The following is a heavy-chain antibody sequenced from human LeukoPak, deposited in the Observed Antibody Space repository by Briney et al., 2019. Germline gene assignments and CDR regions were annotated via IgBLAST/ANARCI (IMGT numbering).Heavy chain of an antibody. CDR2: INWNGGST. J-gene: IGHJ4*02. V-gene: IGHV3-20*04. CDR1: GFTFDDYA. CDR3: ARLLVYNSGGEAFDH. D-gene: IGHD1-20*01. Sequence: GGSLRLSCAASGFTFDDYAMHWVRQAPGKGLEWVSGINWNGGSTGYADSVKGRFTISRDNAKNSLYLQMNSLRAEDTAVYYCARLLVYNSGGEAFDHWGQGTLVTVSS.